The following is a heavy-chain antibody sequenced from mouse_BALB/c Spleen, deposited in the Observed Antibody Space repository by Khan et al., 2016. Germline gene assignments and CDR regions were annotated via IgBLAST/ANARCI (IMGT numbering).Heavy chain of an antibody. CDR2: INPSTGYT. D-gene: IGHD2-10*01. V-gene: IGHV1-7*01. J-gene: IGHJ3*01. Sequence: QVQLQQSGAELAKPGASVKMSCKASGYTFTSYWMHWVKQRPGQGLEWIGYINPSTGYTEYNQKIKDKATLTADKSSRTAYMQLSSLTSEDSAVYYCARWAYYGNYLFAYWGQGTLVTVSA. CDR1: GYTFTSYW. CDR3: ARWAYYGNYLFAY.